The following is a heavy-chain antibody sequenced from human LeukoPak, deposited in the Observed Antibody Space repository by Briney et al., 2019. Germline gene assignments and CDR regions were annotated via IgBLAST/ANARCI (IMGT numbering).Heavy chain of an antibody. Sequence: APVKVSCKASGHTFTGYYMHWVRQAPGQGLERMGWINPNSGGTNYAQKFQGRVTMTRDTSISTAYMELSRLRSDDTAVYYCARELVRQDGDFWSGYYYYYYGMDVWGQGTTVTVSS. V-gene: IGHV1-2*02. CDR1: GHTFTGYY. CDR2: INPNSGGT. D-gene: IGHD3-3*01. CDR3: ARELVRQDGDFWSGYYYYYYGMDV. J-gene: IGHJ6*02.